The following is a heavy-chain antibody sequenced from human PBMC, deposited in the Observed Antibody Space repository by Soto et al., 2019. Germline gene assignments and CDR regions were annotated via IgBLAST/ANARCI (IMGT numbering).Heavy chain of an antibody. CDR2: ISGGSENT. D-gene: IGHD3-22*01. CDR1: GVTFSTFP. V-gene: IGHV3-23*01. Sequence: GGSLRLFCTASGVTFSTFPMNWVRQPPGKGLEWVSAISGGSENTYFADSVKGRFTISRDNSKNTLYLQMNSLRTEDTAVYYCASSSGSGYQNFYDPCGQGSLVTVSS. J-gene: IGHJ5*02. CDR3: ASSSGSGYQNFYDP.